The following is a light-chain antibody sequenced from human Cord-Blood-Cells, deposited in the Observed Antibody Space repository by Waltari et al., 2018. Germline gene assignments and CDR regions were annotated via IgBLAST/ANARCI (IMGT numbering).Light chain of an antibody. J-gene: IGKJ2*01. V-gene: IGKV4-1*01. CDR1: QSVLYSSNNKNY. CDR3: QQYYSTPMYT. CDR2: WAS. Sequence: DIVMTQSPDSLAVSLGERATINCKSSQSVLYSSNNKNYLAWYQQKPGQPPKLLIYWASTREAGVTDRFSSSGSWTEFTLTISSLQAEDVAVYYCQQYYSTPMYTFGQGTKLEIK.